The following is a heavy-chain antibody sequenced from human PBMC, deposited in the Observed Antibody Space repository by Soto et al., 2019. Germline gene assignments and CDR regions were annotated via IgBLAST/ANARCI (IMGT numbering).Heavy chain of an antibody. Sequence: SETLSLTCTVSGGSINSDGYYWRWIRQHPEKGLEWIGYINYRGTTYYNPSLESRLTISVDTSENQFSLQLTSVIAADTALYYCARESYSFGRAFDIWGHGTLVNRLL. CDR2: INYRGTT. J-gene: IGHJ4*01. CDR3: ARESYSFGRAFDI. V-gene: IGHV4-31*03. CDR1: GGSINSDGYY. D-gene: IGHD5-18*01.